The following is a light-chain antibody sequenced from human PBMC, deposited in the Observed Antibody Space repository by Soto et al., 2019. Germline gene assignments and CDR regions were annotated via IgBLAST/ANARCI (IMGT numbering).Light chain of an antibody. J-gene: IGLJ2*01. CDR3: SSYTTSSTV. V-gene: IGLV2-14*03. CDR1: SSDVGSYTS. Sequence: QSALTQPASVSGSPGQSITISCTGASSDVGSYTSVSWYQHHPGKAPKLTIYDVRNRPSGLSDRFSGSKSGNTASLTISGLQAEDEADYYCSSYTTSSTVFGGGTKVTVL. CDR2: DVR.